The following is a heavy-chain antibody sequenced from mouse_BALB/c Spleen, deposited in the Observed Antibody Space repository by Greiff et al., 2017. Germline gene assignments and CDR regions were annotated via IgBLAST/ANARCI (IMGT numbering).Heavy chain of an antibody. CDR1: GFTFSSFG. CDR2: ISSGSSTI. Sequence: EVQRVESGGGLVQPGGSRKLSCAASGFTFSSFGMHWVRQAPEKGLEWVAYISSGSSTIYYADTVKGRFTISRDNPKNTLFLQMTSLRSEDTAMYYCATDGYYAMDYWGQGTSVTVSS. CDR3: ATDGYYAMDY. J-gene: IGHJ4*01. V-gene: IGHV5-17*02. D-gene: IGHD2-3*01.